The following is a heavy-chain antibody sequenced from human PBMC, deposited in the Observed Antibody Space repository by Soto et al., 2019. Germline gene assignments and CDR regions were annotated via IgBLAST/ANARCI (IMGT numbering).Heavy chain of an antibody. CDR2: ISAYNGNT. J-gene: IGHJ6*03. Sequence: ASVKVSCTASGYTFTNYGISWVRQAPGQGLEWMGWISAYNGNTNYAQKLQGRVTMTTDTSTSTAYMELRSLRSDDTAVYYCAREVVVPAFYYYYMDVWGKGTTVTVSS. CDR3: AREVVVPAFYYYYMDV. V-gene: IGHV1-18*01. CDR1: GYTFTNYG. D-gene: IGHD2-2*01.